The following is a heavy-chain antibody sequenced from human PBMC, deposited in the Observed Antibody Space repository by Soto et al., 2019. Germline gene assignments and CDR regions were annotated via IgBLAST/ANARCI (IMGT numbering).Heavy chain of an antibody. J-gene: IGHJ3*02. CDR1: GFTVSSNY. Sequence: EVQLVESGGGLVQPGGSLRLSCAASGFTVSSNYMSWVRQAPGKGLEWVSVIYSGGSTYYADSVKGRFTISRDNSKNTLYLQMNSLRAEDTAVYYCARDQRGPGYAFDIWGQGTMVTVSS. V-gene: IGHV3-66*01. D-gene: IGHD3-10*01. CDR3: ARDQRGPGYAFDI. CDR2: IYSGGST.